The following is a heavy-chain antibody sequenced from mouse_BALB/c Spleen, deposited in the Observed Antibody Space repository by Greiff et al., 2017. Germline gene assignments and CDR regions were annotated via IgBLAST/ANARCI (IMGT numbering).Heavy chain of an antibody. V-gene: IGHV10-1*02. Sequence: EVKLVESGGGLVQPKGSLKLSCAASGFTFNTYAMNWVRQAPGKGLEWVARIRSKSNNYATYYADSVKDRFTISRDDSQSMLYLQMNNLKTEDTAMYYCVRRNYRYGHYYAMDYWGQGTSVTVSS. CDR3: VRRNYRYGHYYAMDY. D-gene: IGHD2-14*01. CDR2: IRSKSNNYAT. J-gene: IGHJ4*01. CDR1: GFTFNTYA.